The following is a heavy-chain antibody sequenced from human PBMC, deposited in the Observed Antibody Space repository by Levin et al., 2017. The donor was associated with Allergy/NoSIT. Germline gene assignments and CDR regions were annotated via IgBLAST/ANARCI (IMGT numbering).Heavy chain of an antibody. D-gene: IGHD2-8*01. Sequence: GESLKISCAASGFTFNTYAMSWVRQAPGKGLEWVSGTTRNGDVTYYADSVKGRFTISRDNSKNTLYLQMNSLRAEDTAVYYCVRESPLYPIDYWGQGTMVTVSS. CDR3: VRESPLYPIDY. CDR1: GFTFNTYA. V-gene: IGHV3-23*01. J-gene: IGHJ4*02. CDR2: TTRNGDVT.